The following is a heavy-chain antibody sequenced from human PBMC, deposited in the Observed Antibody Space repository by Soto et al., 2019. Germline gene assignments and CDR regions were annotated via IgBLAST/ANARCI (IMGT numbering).Heavy chain of an antibody. Sequence: QVQLQESGPGLVKPSETLSLTCTVSGGSISNYYWTWIRQPPVKGLEWIGYIYYSGSTNYNPSLKSRVTISVDTSKNQFSLKLSSVTAADTAVYYCAKLPSADYGGIFDAWGQGTLVTVSS. J-gene: IGHJ5*02. CDR1: GGSISNYY. V-gene: IGHV4-59*01. CDR3: AKLPSADYGGIFDA. D-gene: IGHD4-17*01. CDR2: IYYSGST.